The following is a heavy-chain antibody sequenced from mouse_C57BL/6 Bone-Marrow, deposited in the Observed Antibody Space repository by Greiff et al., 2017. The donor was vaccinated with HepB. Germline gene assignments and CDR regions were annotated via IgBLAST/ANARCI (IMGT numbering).Heavy chain of an antibody. J-gene: IGHJ4*01. V-gene: IGHV5-16*01. CDR3: ARDRIAMDY. CDR1: GFTFSDYY. Sequence: EVQRVESEGGLVQPGSSMKLSCTASGFTFSDYYMAWVRQVPEKGLEWVANINYDGSSTYYLASLKSRFIISSDNAKNILYLQMSSLKSEDTATYYCARDRIAMDYWGQGTSVTVSS. CDR2: INYDGSST.